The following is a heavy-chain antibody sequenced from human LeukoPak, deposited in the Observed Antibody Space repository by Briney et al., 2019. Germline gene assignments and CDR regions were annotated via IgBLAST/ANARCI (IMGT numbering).Heavy chain of an antibody. CDR1: GFTFSSYG. V-gene: IGHV3-30*18. CDR3: AKDFDPPSSYYYDSSGYYLDY. Sequence: GGSLRLSCAASGFTFSSYGMHWVRQAPGKGLEWVAVISYDGSNKYYADSVKGRFTISRDNSKNTLYLQMNSLRAEDTAVYYCAKDFDPPSSYYYDSSGYYLDYWGQGTLVTVSS. J-gene: IGHJ4*02. CDR2: ISYDGSNK. D-gene: IGHD3-22*01.